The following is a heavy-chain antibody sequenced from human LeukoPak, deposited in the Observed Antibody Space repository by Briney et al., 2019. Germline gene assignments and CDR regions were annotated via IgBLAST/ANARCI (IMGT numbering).Heavy chain of an antibody. J-gene: IGHJ4*02. CDR1: GFTFSSYA. CDR2: ISYDGSNK. Sequence: HPGGSLRLSCAASGFTFSSYAMHWVRQAPGKGLEWVAVISYDGSNKYYADSVKGRFTISRDNSKNTLYLQMNSLRAEDTAVYYCARDESLSGLTIFGVVIPLWTFDYWGQGTLVTVSS. V-gene: IGHV3-30*04. CDR3: ARDESLSGLTIFGVVIPLWTFDY. D-gene: IGHD3-3*01.